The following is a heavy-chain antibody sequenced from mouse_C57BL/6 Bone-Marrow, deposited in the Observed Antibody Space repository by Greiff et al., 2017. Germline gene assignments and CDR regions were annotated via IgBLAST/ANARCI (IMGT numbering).Heavy chain of an antibody. J-gene: IGHJ2*01. CDR1: GYTFTSYG. V-gene: IGHV1-81*01. CDR2: IYPRSGNT. Sequence: VQLQQSGAELARPGASVKLSCKASGYTFTSYGISWVKQRTGQGLEWIGEIYPRSGNTYYNEKFKGKATLTADKSSSTACMELRSLTSEDSAVYFCASRDYYGSSCDYWGQGTTLTVSS. D-gene: IGHD1-1*01. CDR3: ASRDYYGSSCDY.